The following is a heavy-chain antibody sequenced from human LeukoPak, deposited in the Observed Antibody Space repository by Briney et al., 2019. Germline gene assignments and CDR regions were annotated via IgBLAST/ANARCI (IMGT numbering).Heavy chain of an antibody. V-gene: IGHV3-7*01. CDR3: TRDRSRAEDD. CDR1: GFTFSGHW. J-gene: IGHJ4*02. CDR2: INQGGSDK. D-gene: IGHD1-14*01. Sequence: GGSLRLSCAASGFTFSGHWMSWVPQAPGKGLEWVANINQGGSDKYYVDSVKVRFTISRDNANNLLYLQMNSLRGEDTAVYYCTRDRSRAEDDWGQGTLVTVSS.